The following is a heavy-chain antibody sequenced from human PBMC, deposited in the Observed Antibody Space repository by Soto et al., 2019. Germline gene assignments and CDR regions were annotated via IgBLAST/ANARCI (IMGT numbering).Heavy chain of an antibody. D-gene: IGHD6-6*01. Sequence: TLSLTCTVSGGSISSGGYYWSWIRQHPGKGLEWIGYIYYSGSTYYNPSLKSRVTISVDTSKNQFSLKLSSVTAADTAVYYCAREAARPRYWFDPWGPGTLVTVSS. CDR1: GGSISSGGYY. V-gene: IGHV4-31*03. CDR3: AREAARPRYWFDP. J-gene: IGHJ5*02. CDR2: IYYSGST.